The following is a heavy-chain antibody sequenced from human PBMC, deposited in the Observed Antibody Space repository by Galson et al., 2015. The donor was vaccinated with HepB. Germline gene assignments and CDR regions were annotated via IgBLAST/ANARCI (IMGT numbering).Heavy chain of an antibody. Sequence: SVKVSCKASGYTFTSDHMHWVRQAPGQGFEWMGIMNPGGGSPRYAQKFQGRIAMTRDTSTSTDYMELSGLTSEDTAVYYCVRDYCGKWTFDYWGQGTLVTVSS. D-gene: IGHD2-21*01. V-gene: IGHV1-46*03. J-gene: IGHJ4*02. CDR2: MNPGGGSP. CDR1: GYTFTSDH. CDR3: VRDYCGKWTFDY.